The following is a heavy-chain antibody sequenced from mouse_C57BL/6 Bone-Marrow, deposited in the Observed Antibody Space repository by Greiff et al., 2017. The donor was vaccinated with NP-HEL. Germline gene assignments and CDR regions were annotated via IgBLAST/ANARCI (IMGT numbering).Heavy chain of an antibody. Sequence: VKLQESGAELMKPGASVQLSCKATGYTFTGYWIEWVKQRPGHGLEWIGEILPGSGSTNYNEKFKGKATFTADTSSNTAYMQLSSLTTEDSAIYYCARSDYYGSSYVYYFDYWGQGTTLTVSS. CDR2: ILPGSGST. CDR3: ARSDYYGSSYVYYFDY. J-gene: IGHJ2*01. D-gene: IGHD1-1*01. V-gene: IGHV1-9*01. CDR1: GYTFTGYW.